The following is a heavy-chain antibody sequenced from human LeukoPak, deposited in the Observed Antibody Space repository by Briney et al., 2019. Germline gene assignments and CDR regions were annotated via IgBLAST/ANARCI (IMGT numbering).Heavy chain of an antibody. J-gene: IGHJ4*02. CDR3: AKDPRYTYGSD. CDR1: GFSFSTHV. Sequence: GGSLRLSCAASGFSFSTHVMNWVRRAPGKGLEWVSAIGDSGHTTYYADSVKGRFTISRDNSMNTLYLQMNSLRAEDTAVYYCAKDPRYTYGSDWGQGTLVTVSS. V-gene: IGHV3-23*01. CDR2: IGDSGHTT. D-gene: IGHD5-18*01.